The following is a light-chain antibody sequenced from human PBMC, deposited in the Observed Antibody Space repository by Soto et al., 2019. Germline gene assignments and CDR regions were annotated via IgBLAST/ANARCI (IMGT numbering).Light chain of an antibody. CDR2: KAS. Sequence: DIQMTQSPSTLSGSVGDRVTITCRASQTISSWLAWYQQKPGKAPKLLIYKASTLKSGVPSRFSGSGSGTEFTLTISSLQPDDVATYYCQQYHRYSTFGQGTRVDIK. CDR1: QTISSW. J-gene: IGKJ1*01. CDR3: QQYHRYST. V-gene: IGKV1-5*03.